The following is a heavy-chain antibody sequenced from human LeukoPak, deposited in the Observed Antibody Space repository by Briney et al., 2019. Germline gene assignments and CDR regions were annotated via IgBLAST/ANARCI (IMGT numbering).Heavy chain of an antibody. Sequence: ASVKVSCKASGYTFTSYGISWARQAPGQGLEWTGWISAYNGNTNYAQKLQGRVTMTTDTSTSTAYMELRSLRSDDTAVYYCARGYYGSGSYGYGMDVWGQGTTVTVSS. CDR2: ISAYNGNT. V-gene: IGHV1-18*01. CDR1: GYTFTSYG. CDR3: ARGYYGSGSYGYGMDV. D-gene: IGHD3-10*01. J-gene: IGHJ6*02.